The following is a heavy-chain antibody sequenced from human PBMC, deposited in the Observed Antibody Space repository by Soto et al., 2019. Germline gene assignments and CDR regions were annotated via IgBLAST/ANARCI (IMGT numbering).Heavy chain of an antibody. CDR1: GYTFTRYT. CDR2: INPDNGNT. J-gene: IGHJ5*02. Sequence: ASVKVSCKASGYTFTRYTMNWVRQAPGQRLEWMGWINPDNGNTKSSQKFQDRVIITRDTSASTAYMDLSSLRSEDTGVYYCARGIATGQLDPWGQGTLVTVSS. D-gene: IGHD2-15*01. V-gene: IGHV1-3*01. CDR3: ARGIATGQLDP.